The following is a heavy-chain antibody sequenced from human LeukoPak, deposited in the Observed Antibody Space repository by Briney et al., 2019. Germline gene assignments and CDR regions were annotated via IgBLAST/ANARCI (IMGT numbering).Heavy chain of an antibody. J-gene: IGHJ6*03. CDR1: GYTFTSYY. CDR3: ARVGGSSYYYYYYMDV. V-gene: IGHV1-46*01. CDR2: INPSGGST. Sequence: ASVKVSCKASGYTFTSYYMHWVRQAPGQGLEWMGIINPSGGSTDYAQKFQGRVTMTRDTSTSTAYMELRRLRSDDTGGYYCARVGGSSYYYYYYMDVWGKGTTVTVSS. D-gene: IGHD6-6*01.